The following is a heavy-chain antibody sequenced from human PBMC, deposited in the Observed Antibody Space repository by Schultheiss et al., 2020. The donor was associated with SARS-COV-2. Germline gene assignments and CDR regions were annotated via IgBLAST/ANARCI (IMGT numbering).Heavy chain of an antibody. Sequence: GGSLRLSCAASGFTFSSYWMSWIRQAPGKGLEWVSYISSSGSTIYYADSVKGRFTISRDNAKNSLYLQMNSLRAEDTAVYYCAKTVTPLPFDPWGQGTLVTVSS. CDR2: ISSSGSTI. CDR1: GFTFSSYW. D-gene: IGHD4-11*01. CDR3: AKTVTPLPFDP. J-gene: IGHJ5*02. V-gene: IGHV3-48*04.